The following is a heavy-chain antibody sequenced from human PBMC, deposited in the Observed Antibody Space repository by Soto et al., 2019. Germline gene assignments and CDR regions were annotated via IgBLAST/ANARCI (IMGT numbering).Heavy chain of an antibody. J-gene: IGHJ4*02. CDR1: GGSFSGYY. Sequence: LSLTCTVLGGSFSGYYWGWIRQPPGKGLEWIGEINRDGVTNYNPSLKSRLTISVDTSKNQFSLNLNSVTAADTAVYYCARTATQCSRTSCYTVSLDFWGQGTLVTVSS. V-gene: IGHV4-34*01. CDR3: ARTATQCSRTSCYTVSLDF. CDR2: INRDGVT. D-gene: IGHD2-2*02.